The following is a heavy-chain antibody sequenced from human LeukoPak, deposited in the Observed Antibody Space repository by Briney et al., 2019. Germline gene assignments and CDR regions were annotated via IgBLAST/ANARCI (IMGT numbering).Heavy chain of an antibody. D-gene: IGHD2-2*01. Sequence: SETLSLTWAVYGGSFSGYYWSWIRQPPEKGLEWIGEINHSGSTNYNPSLKSRVTISVDTSKNQFSLKLSSVTAADTAVYYCARSVVVPAAHKKYYDYWGQGTLVTVSS. CDR3: ARSVVVPAAHKKYYDY. J-gene: IGHJ4*02. CDR1: GGSFSGYY. CDR2: INHSGST. V-gene: IGHV4-34*01.